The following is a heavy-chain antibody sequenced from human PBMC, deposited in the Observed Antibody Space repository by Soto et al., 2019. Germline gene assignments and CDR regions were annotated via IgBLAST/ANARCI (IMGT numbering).Heavy chain of an antibody. CDR3: ARARITMVRGVLDAFDI. Sequence: QVQLVESGGGLVKPGGSLRLSCAASGFTFSDYYMSWIRQAPGTGLEWVSYISSSGSTIYYADSVKGQFTIYRDHAKNSLYLQMNSLRAEDTAVYYCARARITMVRGVLDAFDIWGQGTMVTVSS. V-gene: IGHV3-11*01. CDR1: GFTFSDYY. D-gene: IGHD3-10*01. CDR2: ISSSGSTI. J-gene: IGHJ3*02.